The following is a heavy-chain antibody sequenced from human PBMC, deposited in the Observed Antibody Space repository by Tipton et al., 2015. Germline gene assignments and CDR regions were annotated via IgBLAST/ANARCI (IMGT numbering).Heavy chain of an antibody. V-gene: IGHV4-4*01. J-gene: IGHJ4*02. Sequence: TLSLTCAVSGGSITSVSWWTWVRQPPGKGLERIGEIYQSGHSNDNPSLASRLTMSVDKSSNEFSLKLNAVTAADTAIYFCARRSLVGNKGLDSWGQGTLVIVSS. D-gene: IGHD1-26*01. CDR1: GGSITSVSW. CDR2: IYQSGHS. CDR3: ARRSLVGNKGLDS.